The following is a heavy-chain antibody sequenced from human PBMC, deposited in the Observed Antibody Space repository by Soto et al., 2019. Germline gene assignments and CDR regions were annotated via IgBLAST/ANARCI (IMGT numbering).Heavy chain of an antibody. Sequence: GGSLRLSCAASGFTFSSYAMHWVRQAPGKGLEWVAVISYDGSNKYYADSVKGRFTISRDNSKNTLYLQMNSLRAEDTAVYYCARDGQQWLVGSSLEYGMDVWGQGTTVTVSS. CDR1: GFTFSSYA. CDR3: ARDGQQWLVGSSLEYGMDV. V-gene: IGHV3-30-3*01. J-gene: IGHJ6*02. D-gene: IGHD6-19*01. CDR2: ISYDGSNK.